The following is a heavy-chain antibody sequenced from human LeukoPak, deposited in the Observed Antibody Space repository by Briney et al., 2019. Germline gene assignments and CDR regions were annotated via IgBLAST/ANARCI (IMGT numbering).Heavy chain of an antibody. V-gene: IGHV3-7*01. CDR2: IKQDRSEK. J-gene: IGHJ6*03. CDR3: ARVPEDVIVVWSYYMDV. Sequence: GGSLRLSCAASGFTFTNYWMSWVRQAPGKGLELVANIKQDRSEKYYVDSVKGRFTISRDNAKNSLYLQMNSLRAEDTAVYYCARVPEDVIVVWSYYMDVWGKGTTVTISS. CDR1: GFTFTNYW. D-gene: IGHD3-22*01.